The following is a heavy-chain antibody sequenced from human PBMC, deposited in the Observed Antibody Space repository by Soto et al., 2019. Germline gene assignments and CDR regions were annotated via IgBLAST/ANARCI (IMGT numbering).Heavy chain of an antibody. J-gene: IGHJ4*02. CDR2: IFYSGST. CDR1: GGPISGDYY. V-gene: IGHV4-30-4*01. Sequence: QVQLQESGPRLVRPSETLSLNCNVSGGPISGDYYWTWIRQPPGKGLEWIGYIFYSGSTYYNPSLKSRFTMSVDTSKNQFSLRLSSVTAADTAVYYCVREGVGIDSSGYPSRYFDFWGQGILVTVSS. CDR3: VREGVGIDSSGYPSRYFDF. D-gene: IGHD3-22*01.